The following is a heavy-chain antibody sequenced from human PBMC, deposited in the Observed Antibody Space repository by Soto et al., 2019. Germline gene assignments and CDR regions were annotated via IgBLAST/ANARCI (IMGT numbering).Heavy chain of an antibody. CDR3: ARGPIGTTRPSYYDYGLYV. CDR1: GGSLRNYY. CDR2: TSHSGVT. J-gene: IGHJ6*02. V-gene: IGHV4-34*01. Sequence: SETLSLTCGVYGGSLRNYYWSWIRQSPGKGLEWIGDTSHSGVTNHNPSLKSRVTISVDTSKSQLSTKMRALTAADTAVDYCARGPIGTTRPSYYDYGLYVWGQGTTVTVSS. D-gene: IGHD1-1*01.